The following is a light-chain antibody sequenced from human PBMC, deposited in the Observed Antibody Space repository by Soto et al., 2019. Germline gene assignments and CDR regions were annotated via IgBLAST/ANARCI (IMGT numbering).Light chain of an antibody. Sequence: EIVLTQSPATLSLSPGERATLSCRASQSVSSYLAWYQQKPGQAPRLLIYDASNSATGIPARFSGSGFGTDFSLTIRRLEREDFAVPSAQLPSNWYTFGQVAKMEIK. J-gene: IGKJ2*01. CDR1: QSVSSY. V-gene: IGKV3-11*01. CDR3: QLPSNWYT. CDR2: DAS.